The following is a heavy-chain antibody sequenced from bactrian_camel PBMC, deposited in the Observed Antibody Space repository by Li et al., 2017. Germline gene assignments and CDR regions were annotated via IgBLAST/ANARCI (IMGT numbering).Heavy chain of an antibody. CDR3: AAGDQGCGSGYWGLWRWATHHRYLINW. CDR1: ESLGAMHC. Sequence: HVQLVESGGGSVQAGGSLRLSCTVSESLGAMHCMGWFRQYPGKESEVVAALFHGGEGTYYDDSVKDRFAISQDSTNAALYLQMDKLRPEDTAAYYCAAGDQGCGSGYWGLWRWATHHRYLINWWGQGTQVTVS. CDR2: LFHGGEGT. D-gene: IGHD2*01. V-gene: IGHV3S54*01. J-gene: IGHJ4*01.